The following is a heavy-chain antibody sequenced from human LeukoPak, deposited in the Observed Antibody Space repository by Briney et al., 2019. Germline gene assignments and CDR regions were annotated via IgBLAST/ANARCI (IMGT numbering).Heavy chain of an antibody. D-gene: IGHD2-21*01. CDR1: GFPFNSYW. CDR2: INPNSRII. J-gene: IGHJ4*01. Sequence: GGSLRLSCAASGFPFNSYWRHWVRQAPGKGLVWVARINPNSRIIAYADSVRGRFTISRDNAKNTLSLQMNSLRVEDTAVYYCVRDLVLVDTPGDDFDFWGQGTLVTVSS. V-gene: IGHV3-74*03. CDR3: VRDLVLVDTPGDDFDF.